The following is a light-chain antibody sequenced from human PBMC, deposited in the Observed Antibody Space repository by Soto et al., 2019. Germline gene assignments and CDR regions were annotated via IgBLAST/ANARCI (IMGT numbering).Light chain of an antibody. CDR1: QSISSY. CDR2: AAS. J-gene: IGKJ4*01. Sequence: DIQMTQSPSSLSASVGDRVTITCRASQSISSYLNWYQQKPGKAPKLLIYAASSLQSGAPSRFSGSVSGTDFTLTISSVQPEDFATYYCQQSYSTPPLTFGGGTKVEIK. V-gene: IGKV1-39*01. CDR3: QQSYSTPPLT.